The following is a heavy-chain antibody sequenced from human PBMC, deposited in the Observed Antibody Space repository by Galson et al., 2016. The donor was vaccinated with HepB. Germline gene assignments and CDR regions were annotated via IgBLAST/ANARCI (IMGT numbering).Heavy chain of an antibody. CDR2: IYPGDSET. CDR1: EYDFSSYW. D-gene: IGHD6-13*01. V-gene: IGHV5-51*01. J-gene: IGHJ4*02. Sequence: QSGAEVKKPGDSLKISCTTSEYDFSSYWIGWVRQMPGKGLEWMGAIYPGDSETRYSPSFQGHITFSVDKSSSTAYLQWSSLKASDTAVYYRARTRGGSRWRGFGHWAQQTLVTVSS. CDR3: ARTRGGSRWRGFGH.